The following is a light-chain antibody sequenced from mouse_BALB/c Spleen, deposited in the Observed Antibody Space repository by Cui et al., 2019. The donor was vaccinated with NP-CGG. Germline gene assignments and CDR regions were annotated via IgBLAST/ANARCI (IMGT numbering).Light chain of an antibody. CDR3: VLWYSNHWV. CDR1: TGAVTTSNY. CDR2: GTN. J-gene: IGLJ1*01. V-gene: IGLV1*01. Sequence: QAVVTQESALTTSPGETVTLTCRSSTGAVTTSNYANWVQEQPDHLFTGLIGGTNNRVPGVPARFSGSLIGDKAALTITGAQTEDEAIYFCVLWYSNHWVFGGGTKLTVL.